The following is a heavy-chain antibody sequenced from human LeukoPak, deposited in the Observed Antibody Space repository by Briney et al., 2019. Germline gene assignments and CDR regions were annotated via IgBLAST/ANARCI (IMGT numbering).Heavy chain of an antibody. J-gene: IGHJ1*01. V-gene: IGHV3-23*01. CDR1: GFTFRSYW. Sequence: GGSLRLSCAASGFTFRSYWMSWVRQAPGKGLEWVSAISGSGGSTYYADSVKGRFTISRDNSKNTLYLQMNSLRAEDTAVYYCAKGWVHGSSGYDEYFQHWGQGTLVTVSS. CDR2: ISGSGGST. CDR3: AKGWVHGSSGYDEYFQH. D-gene: IGHD5-12*01.